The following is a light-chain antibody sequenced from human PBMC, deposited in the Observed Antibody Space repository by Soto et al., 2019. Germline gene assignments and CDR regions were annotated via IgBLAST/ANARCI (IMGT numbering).Light chain of an antibody. Sequence: LTKSPATLSSFPCHIFTPSCRASQYINPRLAWYQHRPGQAPRLLIYQTSIRAAGIPARFSASGTGTDFTLTISDVQPEDFAVYYCHQRQSLPRTFGQGTKVDI. CDR2: QTS. CDR3: HQRQSLPRT. CDR1: QYINPR. J-gene: IGKJ1*01. V-gene: IGKV3-11*01.